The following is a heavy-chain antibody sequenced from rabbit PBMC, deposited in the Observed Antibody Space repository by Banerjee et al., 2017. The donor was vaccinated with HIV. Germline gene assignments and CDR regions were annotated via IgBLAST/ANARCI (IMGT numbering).Heavy chain of an antibody. J-gene: IGHJ4*01. V-gene: IGHV1S45*01. CDR1: GLDFSSSYY. CDR3: ARGAGGSYTYYFDL. CDR2: IDTGGSGGT. D-gene: IGHD8-1*01. Sequence: QEQLEESGGGLVKPGGTLTLTCKASGLDFSSSYYMCWVRQAPGKGLEWIACIDTGGSGGTYYASWAKGRFTISKTSSTTVTLQMTSLTAADTAIYFCARGAGGSYTYYFDLWGQGTLVTVS.